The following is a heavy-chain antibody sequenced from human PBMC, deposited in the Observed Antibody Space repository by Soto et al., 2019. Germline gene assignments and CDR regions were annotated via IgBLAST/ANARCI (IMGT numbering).Heavy chain of an antibody. D-gene: IGHD2-21*01. V-gene: IGHV1-18*01. CDR1: GYTFSRYD. J-gene: IGHJ3*02. Sequence: ASVTVSFLASGYTFSRYDIRWLRQAAGRGVEWMGCISSYNGTTNYAQKLQGRVTMTTDTSTSTAYMELRSLRSDDTAVYYCARVFPTIPIDAFDIWGQWTMVTVSS. CDR3: ARVFPTIPIDAFDI. CDR2: ISSYNGTT.